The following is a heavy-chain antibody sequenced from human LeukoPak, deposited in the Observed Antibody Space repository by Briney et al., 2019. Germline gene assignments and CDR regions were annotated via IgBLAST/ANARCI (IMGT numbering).Heavy chain of an antibody. V-gene: IGHV4-34*01. CDR2: XXHXGSX. CDR3: ARAAYAGFDY. Sequence: SETLSLTCAVYGGSFSGYYWSWIRQPPGKGLEWIGXXXHXGSXXXXXSLXXXVTISVDTSKNQFSLKLSSVTAADTAVYYCARAAYAGFDYWGQGTLVTVSS. J-gene: IGHJ4*02. D-gene: IGHD3-10*01. CDR1: GGSFSGYY.